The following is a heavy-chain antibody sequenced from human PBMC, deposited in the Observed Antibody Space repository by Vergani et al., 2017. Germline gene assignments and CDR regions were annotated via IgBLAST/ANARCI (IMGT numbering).Heavy chain of an antibody. Sequence: VQLVESGGGVVQPGRSLRLSCAASGFTFSSYGMHWVRQAPGKGLEWVSGINWNGGSTGYADSVKGRFTISRDNAKNSLYLQMNSLRAEDTALYHCARGPNYYDSSGYFGAYYFDYWGQGTLVTVSS. CDR3: ARGPNYYDSSGYFGAYYFDY. J-gene: IGHJ4*02. CDR1: GFTFSSYG. D-gene: IGHD3-22*01. V-gene: IGHV3-20*01. CDR2: INWNGGST.